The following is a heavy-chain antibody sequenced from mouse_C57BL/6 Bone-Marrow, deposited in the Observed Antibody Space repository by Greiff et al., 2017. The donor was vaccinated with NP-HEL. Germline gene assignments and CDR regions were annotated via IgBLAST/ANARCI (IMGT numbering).Heavy chain of an antibody. CDR2: IHPNSGST. D-gene: IGHD2-10*01. Sequence: QVQLKQPGAELVKPGASVKLSCKASGYTFTSYWMHWVKQRPGQGLEWIGMIHPNSGSTNYNEKFKSKATLTVDKSSSTAYMQLSSLTSEDSAVYHCARSAYYGNPSWFAYWGQGTLVTVSA. CDR3: ARSAYYGNPSWFAY. V-gene: IGHV1-64*01. CDR1: GYTFTSYW. J-gene: IGHJ3*01.